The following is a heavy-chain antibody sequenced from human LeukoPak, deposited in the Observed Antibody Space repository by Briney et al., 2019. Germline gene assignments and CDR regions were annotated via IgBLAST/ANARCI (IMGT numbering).Heavy chain of an antibody. Sequence: SETLSLTCAVYGGSFSGYYWSWIRQPPGKGLEWIGEINHSGSTNYNPSLKSRVTISVDTSKNQFSLKLSSVTAADTAVYYCARGEYFDWLXRSQXXFDXWGQGTLVTVSS. CDR2: INHSGST. CDR3: ARGEYFDWLXRSQXXFDX. CDR1: GGSFSGYY. D-gene: IGHD3-9*01. J-gene: IGHJ4*02. V-gene: IGHV4-34*01.